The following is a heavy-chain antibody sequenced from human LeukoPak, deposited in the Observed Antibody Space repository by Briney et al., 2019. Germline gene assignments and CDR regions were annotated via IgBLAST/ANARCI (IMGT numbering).Heavy chain of an antibody. Sequence: SETLSLTCTASGGSISSHYWNWIRQPPGKGLEWIGYIHYTGSTNYNPSLKGRVTISVDTSKNQFSLKLNSVTAADTAVYYCAREGYCSGGSCYSLYFDYWGKGTLVTVSS. CDR1: GGSISSHY. V-gene: IGHV4-59*11. CDR3: AREGYCSGGSCYSLYFDY. J-gene: IGHJ4*02. CDR2: IHYTGST. D-gene: IGHD2-15*01.